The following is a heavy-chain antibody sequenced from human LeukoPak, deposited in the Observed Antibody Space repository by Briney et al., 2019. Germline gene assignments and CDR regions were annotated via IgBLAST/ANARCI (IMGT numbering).Heavy chain of an antibody. CDR2: IRYDGSNK. CDR1: GFTFSSYA. V-gene: IGHV3-30*02. CDR3: AKESGADWAVAGTGYFDY. Sequence: GGSLRLSCAASGFTFSSYAMSWVRQAPGKGLEWVAFIRYDGSNKYYADSVKGRFTISRDNSKNTLYLQMNSLRAEDTAVYYCAKESGADWAVAGTGYFDYWGQGTLVTVSS. J-gene: IGHJ4*02. D-gene: IGHD6-19*01.